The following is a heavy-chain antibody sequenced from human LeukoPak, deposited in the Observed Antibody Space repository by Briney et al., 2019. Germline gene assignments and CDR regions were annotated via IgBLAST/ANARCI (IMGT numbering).Heavy chain of an antibody. CDR1: GYSFTNYD. V-gene: IGHV1-8*01. CDR2: MNPNSGTV. CDR3: TRGASDYWGENYFDY. J-gene: IGHJ4*02. D-gene: IGHD7-27*01. Sequence: ASVTVSCKASGYSFTNYDINWVRQATGHGLEWMGWMNPNSGTVGYAQKFQGRVTMTRNASISAAYMELSSLTSEDAAVYYCTRGASDYWGENYFDYWGQGSLVTVSS.